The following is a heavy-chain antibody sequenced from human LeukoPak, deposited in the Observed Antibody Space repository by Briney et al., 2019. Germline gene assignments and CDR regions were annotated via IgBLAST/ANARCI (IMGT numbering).Heavy chain of an antibody. CDR2: IYSGGST. J-gene: IGHJ6*03. CDR1: GFTVSSNY. Sequence: PGGSLRLSCAASGFTVSSNYMSWVRQAPGKGLEWVSVIYSGGSTYYADSVKGRFTISRDNSKNTLYLQMNSLRAEDTAVYYCAIDPRYDDSSYYYYMDVWGKGTTVTVSS. D-gene: IGHD3-9*01. CDR3: AIDPRYDDSSYYYYMDV. V-gene: IGHV3-53*01.